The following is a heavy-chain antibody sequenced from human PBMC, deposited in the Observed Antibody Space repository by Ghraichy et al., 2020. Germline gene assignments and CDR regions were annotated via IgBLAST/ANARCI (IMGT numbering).Heavy chain of an antibody. CDR3: ASNGRDGYNYYYYYMDV. D-gene: IGHD5-24*01. J-gene: IGHJ6*03. CDR2: IYHSGST. Sequence: SETLSLTCAVSGGSISSGGYSWSWIRQPPGKGLEWIGYIYHSGSTYYNPSLKSRVTISVDRSKNQFSLKLSSVTAADTAVYYCASNGRDGYNYYYYYMDVWGKGTTVTVSS. V-gene: IGHV4-30-2*01. CDR1: GGSISSGGYS.